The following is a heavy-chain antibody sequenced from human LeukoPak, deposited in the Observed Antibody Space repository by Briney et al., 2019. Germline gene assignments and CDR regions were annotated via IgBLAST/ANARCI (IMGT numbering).Heavy chain of an antibody. CDR3: ARDVLLWFGESELDYYYYMDV. CDR1: GFTFTNPA. Sequence: GGSLRLSCAASGFTFTNPAMSWVRQAPGKGLEWVSVVSGSGDFIYYGDSVKGRFTISRDNSKNTLYLQMSSLRAEDTAVYYCARDVLLWFGESELDYYYYMDVWGRGTTVTVSS. V-gene: IGHV3-23*01. D-gene: IGHD3-10*01. J-gene: IGHJ6*03. CDR2: VSGSGDFI.